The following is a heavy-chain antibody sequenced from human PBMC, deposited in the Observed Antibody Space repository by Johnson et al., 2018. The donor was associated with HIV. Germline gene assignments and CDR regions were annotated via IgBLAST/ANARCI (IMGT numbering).Heavy chain of an antibody. Sequence: QVQLVESGGGVVQPGRSLRLSCAASGFTFTYFGMHWVRQAPGKGLEWVAVIWYDGSNTFYEASVKGRFTISRDNSKNTLYLQMNSLRAEDTAVYYCARDRYSYGRDAFDIWGQGTMVTVSS. CDR3: ARDRYSYGRDAFDI. CDR1: GFTFTYFG. CDR2: IWYDGSNT. D-gene: IGHD5-18*01. J-gene: IGHJ3*02. V-gene: IGHV3-33*01.